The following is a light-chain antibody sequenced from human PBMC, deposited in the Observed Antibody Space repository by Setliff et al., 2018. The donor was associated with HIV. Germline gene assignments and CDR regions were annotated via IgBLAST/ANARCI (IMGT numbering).Light chain of an antibody. Sequence: QSVLTQPPSVSGAPGQRVTLSCTGSRSNIGSPYDVHWYQQLPGAAPKLLIYANDNRPSGVPDRFSGSESGTSATLGITGLQTGDEADYYCGTWDSGPSAGQVFGGGTKVTVL. CDR3: GTWDSGPSAGQV. CDR2: AND. J-gene: IGLJ3*02. CDR1: RSNIGSPYD. V-gene: IGLV1-40*01.